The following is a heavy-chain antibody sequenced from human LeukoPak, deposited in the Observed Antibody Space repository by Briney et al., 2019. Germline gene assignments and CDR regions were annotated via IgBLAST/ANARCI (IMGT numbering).Heavy chain of an antibody. D-gene: IGHD5-18*01. CDR3: ARSYGASVRSGCAY. V-gene: IGHV1-46*01. J-gene: IGHJ4*02. CDR1: GYTFIGYY. Sequence: ASVKVSCKASGYTFIGYYMHWVRQAPGQGLEWMGIINPNGGSTSYAQKFQGRVTMTRDTSTSTVYMELSSLTSEDPAVYYCARSYGASVRSGCAYWGQGTLVTVSS. CDR2: INPNGGST.